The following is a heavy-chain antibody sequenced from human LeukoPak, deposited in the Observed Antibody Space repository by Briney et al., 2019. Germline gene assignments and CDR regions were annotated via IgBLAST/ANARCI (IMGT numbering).Heavy chain of an antibody. V-gene: IGHV1-8*01. CDR2: MNPNSGNT. CDR1: GYTFTNYD. CDR3: AADISSSWTNWFDP. D-gene: IGHD6-13*01. Sequence: ASVKVSCKASGYTFTNYDINWVRQATGQGLEWMGWMNPNSGNTGYAQKFQGRVTMTRNTSISTAYMELSSLRSEDTAVYYCAADISSSWTNWFDPWGQGTLVTVSS. J-gene: IGHJ5*02.